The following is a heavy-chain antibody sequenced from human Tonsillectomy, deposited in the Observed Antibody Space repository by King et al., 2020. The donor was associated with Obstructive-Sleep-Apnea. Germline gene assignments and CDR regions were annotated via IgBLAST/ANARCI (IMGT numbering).Heavy chain of an antibody. CDR2: TWDDVSNK. V-gene: IGHV3-30*02. CDR3: ARARSVAHPNDY. Sequence: VQLVESGGGVVQPGGSLRLSCSAAGFTFSTYGMHWVRQAPVKGLEWWTFTWDDVSNKYYADSVKGRFTIPRDNSKNTLSLQMNSLRAEDTAVYYCARARSVAHPNDYWGQGTLVTVSS. D-gene: IGHD6-19*01. J-gene: IGHJ4*02. CDR1: GFTFSTYG.